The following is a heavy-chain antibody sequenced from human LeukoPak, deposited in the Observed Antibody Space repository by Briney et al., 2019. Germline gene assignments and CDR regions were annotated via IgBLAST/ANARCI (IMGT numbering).Heavy chain of an antibody. CDR3: ARNYVRSRYNWFDP. J-gene: IGHJ5*02. CDR1: GGSISSYY. Sequence: SETLSLTCTVSGGSISSYYWSWIRQPPGKGLEWIGHIYTSGSTNYNPSLKSRVTISVDTSKNQFSLKLSSVTAADTAVYYCARNYVRSRYNWFDPWGQRTLVTVSS. D-gene: IGHD3-10*02. CDR2: IYTSGST. V-gene: IGHV4-4*09.